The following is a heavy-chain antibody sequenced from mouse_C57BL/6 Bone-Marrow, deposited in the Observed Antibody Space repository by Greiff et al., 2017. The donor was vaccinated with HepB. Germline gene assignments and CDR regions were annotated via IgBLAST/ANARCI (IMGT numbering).Heavy chain of an antibody. V-gene: IGHV3-6*01. J-gene: IGHJ4*01. Sequence: VQLQQSGPGLVKPSQSLSLTCSVTGYSITSGYYWNWIRQFPGNKLEWMGYISYDGSNNYNPSLKNRISITRDTSKNQFFLKLNSVTTEDTATYYCARDNDYDDFLYYYAMDYWGQGTSVTVSS. D-gene: IGHD2-4*01. CDR3: ARDNDYDDFLYYYAMDY. CDR2: ISYDGSN. CDR1: GYSITSGYY.